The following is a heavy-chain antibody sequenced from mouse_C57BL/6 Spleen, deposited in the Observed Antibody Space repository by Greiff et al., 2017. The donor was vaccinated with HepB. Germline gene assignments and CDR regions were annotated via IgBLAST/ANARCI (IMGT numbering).Heavy chain of an antibody. CDR1: GYTFTSYW. D-gene: IGHD1-1*01. Sequence: QVQLQQPGAELVMPGASVKLSCKASGYTFTSYWMHWVKQRPGQGLEWIGGIDPSDSYTNYNQKFKGKSTLTVDKSSSTAYMQLSSLTSEDSAVYYCARFTTGVAPFDYWGQGTTLTVSS. V-gene: IGHV1-69*01. CDR3: ARFTTGVAPFDY. J-gene: IGHJ2*01. CDR2: IDPSDSYT.